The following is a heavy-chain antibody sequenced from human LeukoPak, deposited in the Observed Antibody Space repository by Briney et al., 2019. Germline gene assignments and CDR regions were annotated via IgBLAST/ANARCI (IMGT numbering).Heavy chain of an antibody. V-gene: IGHV3-20*04. CDR3: ARARSTGYYVADY. Sequence: RPGGSLRLSCAASGFTFDDYGMSWVRQAPGRGLEWVSGINWNGGSTGYADSVKGRFTISRDNAKNSLYLQMNSLRAEDTALYYCARARSTGYYVADYWGQGTLVSVSS. CDR1: GFTFDDYG. D-gene: IGHD3-9*01. CDR2: INWNGGST. J-gene: IGHJ4*02.